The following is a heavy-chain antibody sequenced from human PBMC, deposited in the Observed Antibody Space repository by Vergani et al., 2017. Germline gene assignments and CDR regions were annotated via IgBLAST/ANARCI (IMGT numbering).Heavy chain of an antibody. Sequence: QVQLQESGPGLVKPSQTLSLTCTVSGGSISSGGYYWSWIRQHPGKGLEWIGDIYYSGSTYYNPSLKSRVTISVDTSKNQFSLKLSSVTAADTAVYYCARGDSSSWYGMDVWGQGTTVTVSS. CDR2: IYYSGST. D-gene: IGHD6-13*01. J-gene: IGHJ6*02. CDR3: ARGDSSSWYGMDV. V-gene: IGHV4-31*03. CDR1: GGSISSGGYY.